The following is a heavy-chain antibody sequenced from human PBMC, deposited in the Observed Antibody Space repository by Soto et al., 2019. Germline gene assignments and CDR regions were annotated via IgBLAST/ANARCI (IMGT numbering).Heavy chain of an antibody. V-gene: IGHV3-49*03. CDR1: GFTFGDYA. Sequence: PGGSLRLSCTASGFTFGDYAMSWFRQAPGKGLEWVGFIRSKAYGGTTEYAASVKGRFTISRDDSKSIAYLQMNSLKTEDTAVYYCTRGAVTRDYGDYGDAFDIWGKGKMVTVSS. CDR3: TRGAVTRDYGDYGDAFDI. D-gene: IGHD4-17*01. J-gene: IGHJ3*02. CDR2: IRSKAYGGTT.